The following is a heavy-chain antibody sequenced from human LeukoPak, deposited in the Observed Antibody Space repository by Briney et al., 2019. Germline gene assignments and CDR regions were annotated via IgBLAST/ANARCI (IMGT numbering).Heavy chain of an antibody. CDR1: GYTFTSYG. V-gene: IGHV1-18*01. D-gene: IGHD3-10*01. CDR2: ISAYNGNT. J-gene: IGHJ4*02. CDR3: ASSYGSGEYYFDY. Sequence: GASVKVSCKASGYTFTSYGISWVRQAPGQGLEWMGWISAYNGNTNYAQKLQGRVTITRDTSASTAYMELSSLRSEDTAVYYCASSYGSGEYYFDYWGQGTLVTVSS.